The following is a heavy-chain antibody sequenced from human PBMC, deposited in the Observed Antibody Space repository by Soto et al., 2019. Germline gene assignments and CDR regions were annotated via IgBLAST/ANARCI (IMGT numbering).Heavy chain of an antibody. CDR2: IYSGGSK. Sequence: EVQLVESGGGLIQPGGSLRLSCAASGFTVSSNYMSWVRQAPGKGLEWVSVIYSGGSKYYADSVKGRITISRDNSTNKLYLQRHSLKAEDTDVYYCARDPCGGAAFIAGYYYYGMDVWGQGTTVTVSS. J-gene: IGHJ6*02. D-gene: IGHD1-26*01. V-gene: IGHV3-53*01. CDR1: GFTVSSNY. CDR3: ARDPCGGAAFIAGYYYYGMDV.